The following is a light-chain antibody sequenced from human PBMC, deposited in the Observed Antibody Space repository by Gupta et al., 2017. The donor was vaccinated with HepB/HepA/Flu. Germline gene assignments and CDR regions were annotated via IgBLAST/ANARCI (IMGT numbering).Light chain of an antibody. CDR3: GTWDNDMSVV. V-gene: IGLV1-51*01. Sequence: QSVLTQPPSVSAAPAEKVTISCSGSSANIGSNYVSWYQKFPGTAPKLLIYGNNKRPLGTPDRFSGSKSGTSATLGITGLQTGDEADYYCGTWDNDMSVVFGGGTKLTVL. CDR2: GNN. J-gene: IGLJ2*01. CDR1: SANIGSNY.